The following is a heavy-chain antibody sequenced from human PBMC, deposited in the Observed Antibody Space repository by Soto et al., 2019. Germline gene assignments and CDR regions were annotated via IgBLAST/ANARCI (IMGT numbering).Heavy chain of an antibody. CDR1: GFTFSNYG. J-gene: IGHJ6*02. V-gene: IGHV3-30*18. CDR3: AKDLMVRVASYYYGMDV. D-gene: IGHD3-10*01. CDR2: LAYDGSNK. Sequence: GGSLRLSCAASGFTFSNYGMHWVRQAPGKGLEWVAVLAYDGSNKYYAESVKGRFTISRDNPRNTLYLQMDSLRAEDTAVYYWAKDLMVRVASYYYGMDVGGQGTTVTVSS.